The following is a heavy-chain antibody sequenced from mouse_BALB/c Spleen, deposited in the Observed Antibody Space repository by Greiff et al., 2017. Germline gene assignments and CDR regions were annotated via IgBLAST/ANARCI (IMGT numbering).Heavy chain of an antibody. V-gene: IGHV2-9*02. Sequence: VKVVESGPGLVAPSQSLSITCTVSGFSLTSYGVHWVRQPPGKGLEWLGVIWAGGSTNYNSALMSRLSISKDNSKSQVFLKMNSLQTDDTAMYYCARGGIVVTTTGLYYYAMDYWGQGTSVTVSS. J-gene: IGHJ4*01. CDR1: GFSLTSYG. CDR3: ARGGIVVTTTGLYYYAMDY. D-gene: IGHD2-2*01. CDR2: IWAGGST.